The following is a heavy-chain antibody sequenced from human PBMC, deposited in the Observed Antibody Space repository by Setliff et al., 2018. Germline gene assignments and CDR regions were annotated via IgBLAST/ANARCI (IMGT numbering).Heavy chain of an antibody. V-gene: IGHV1-69*10. D-gene: IGHD6-19*01. CDR2: IIPILGIA. CDR1: GGTFSSYA. CDR3: ARDAGKWLVLPNWFDP. J-gene: IGHJ5*02. Sequence: GASVKVSCKASGGTFSSYAISWVRQAPGQGLEWIGGIIPILGIANYAQKFQGRVTITADKSTSTAYMELSSLRSEDTAVYYCARDAGKWLVLPNWFDPWGQGTLVTVSS.